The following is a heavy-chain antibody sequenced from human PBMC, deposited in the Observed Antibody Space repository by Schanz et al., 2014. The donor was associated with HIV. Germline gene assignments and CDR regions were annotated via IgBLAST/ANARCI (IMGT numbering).Heavy chain of an antibody. CDR3: AREPSFSGLDV. CDR1: GYPFTRHY. J-gene: IGHJ6*02. CDR2: FNPNSGGR. D-gene: IGHD6-6*01. Sequence: QVQLVQSGAEVKKPGASVKVSCKTSGYPFTRHYIHWVRQAPGQGLEWMGWFNPNSGGRIYPQKFEGRVTMTRDTSISTAYMELSSLRYDDTAVYYCAREPSFSGLDVWGQGTTVIVSS. V-gene: IGHV1-2*02.